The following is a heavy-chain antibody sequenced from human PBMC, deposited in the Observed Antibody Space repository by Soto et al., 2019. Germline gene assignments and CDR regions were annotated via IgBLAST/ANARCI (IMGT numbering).Heavy chain of an antibody. CDR3: VRDPGIYYAMDV. CDR1: EFTFSDYY. Sequence: GGSLRLSCAASEFTFSDYYMTWIRQAPGKGLEWLSYISSGGITIYYADSVKGRFTVSRDNAKNSMYLQMNNLRVEDTAVYYCVRDPGIYYAMDVWGQGTTVTVYS. D-gene: IGHD3-10*01. CDR2: ISSGGITI. J-gene: IGHJ6*02. V-gene: IGHV3-11*01.